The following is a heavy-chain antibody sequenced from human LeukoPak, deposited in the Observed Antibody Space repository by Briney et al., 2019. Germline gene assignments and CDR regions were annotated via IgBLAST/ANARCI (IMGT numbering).Heavy chain of an antibody. V-gene: IGHV1-69*13. Sequence: SVKVSCKASARTFSRYAILWVRQAPGQGLEWMGGIIPIFGTANYAQKFQGRVTITADESTSTAYMELSSLRSDDTAVYYCAREDYYDRSGPSYYYYYGIYVWGQATTVTVSS. D-gene: IGHD3-22*01. CDR1: ARTFSRYA. CDR2: IIPIFGTA. CDR3: AREDYYDRSGPSYYYYYGIYV. J-gene: IGHJ6*02.